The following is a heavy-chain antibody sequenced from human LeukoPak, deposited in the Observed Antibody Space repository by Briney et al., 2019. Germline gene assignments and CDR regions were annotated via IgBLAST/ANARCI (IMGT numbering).Heavy chain of an antibody. J-gene: IGHJ4*02. CDR2: IAYDGNNK. V-gene: IGHV3-30*14. CDR1: GFTFSTYA. Sequence: GGSLRLSCAASGFTFSTYAMNWVRQAPGKGLEWVAVIAYDGNNKYYADSVKGRFTISRDNSKNTLYLQMNSLRAEDTAVYYCARVLTGLDYWGQGTLVTVSS. D-gene: IGHD3-9*01. CDR3: ARVLTGLDY.